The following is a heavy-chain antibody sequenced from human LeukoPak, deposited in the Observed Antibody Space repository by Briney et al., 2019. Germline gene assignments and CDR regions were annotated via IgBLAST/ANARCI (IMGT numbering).Heavy chain of an antibody. CDR2: INSDGSTT. Sequence: GGSLRLSCAASGFTFSSYWMHWVRQAPGKGLVWVSRINSDGSTTTYADSVKGRFTISRDNAKNSLYLQMNSLRAKDTAVYYCARDPYSGYDFYYYGMDVWGQGTTVTVSS. CDR3: ARDPYSGYDFYYYGMDV. D-gene: IGHD5-12*01. V-gene: IGHV3-74*01. J-gene: IGHJ6*02. CDR1: GFTFSSYW.